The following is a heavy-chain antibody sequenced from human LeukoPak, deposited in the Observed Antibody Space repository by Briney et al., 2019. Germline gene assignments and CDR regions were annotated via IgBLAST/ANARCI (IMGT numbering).Heavy chain of an antibody. Sequence: PSETLSLTCTVSGGSISSGSYYWSWIRQPAGKGLEWIGRIYTSGSTNYNPSLKSRVTISVDTSKNQFSLKLSPVTAADTAVYYCARGSHRHSYGDYWGQGTLVTVSS. CDR1: GGSISSGSYY. CDR3: ARGSHRHSYGDY. J-gene: IGHJ4*02. V-gene: IGHV4-61*02. CDR2: IYTSGST. D-gene: IGHD5-18*01.